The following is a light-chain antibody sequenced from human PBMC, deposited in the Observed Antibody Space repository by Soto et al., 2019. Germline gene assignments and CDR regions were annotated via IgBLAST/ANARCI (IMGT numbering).Light chain of an antibody. Sequence: QSVLTQPRSVSGSPGQSVTISCTGTSSDIGGYNYVSWYQQHPGKAPKLMIYDVIKRPSGVPDRFSGSKSGNTASLTIYGLQAEDEADYYCCSYAGSYTHVFGTGTKLIVL. CDR3: CSYAGSYTHV. V-gene: IGLV2-11*01. CDR1: SSDIGGYNY. CDR2: DVI. J-gene: IGLJ1*01.